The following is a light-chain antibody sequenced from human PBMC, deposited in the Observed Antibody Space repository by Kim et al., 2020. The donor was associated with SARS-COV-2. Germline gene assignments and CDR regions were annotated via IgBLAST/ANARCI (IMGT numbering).Light chain of an antibody. CDR3: HQYYDWPLT. CDR1: QKNNTN. V-gene: IGKV3D-15*01. J-gene: IGKJ4*01. Sequence: SLGDRVTLSCRASQKNNTNVAWVHQKPGQAPRLLIYAASIRATGSPARFSGSGSGTQCTLTINSLQSEDSAVFFCHQYYDWPLTFGGGTKVDIK. CDR2: AAS.